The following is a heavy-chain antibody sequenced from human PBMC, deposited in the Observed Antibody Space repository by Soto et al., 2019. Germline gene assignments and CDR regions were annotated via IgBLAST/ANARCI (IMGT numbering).Heavy chain of an antibody. CDR2: IIPIFGTA. CDR1: GGTFSSYA. Sequence: GASVKVSCKASGGTFSSYAISWVRQAPGQGLEWMGGIIPIFGTANYAQKFQGRVTITADESTSTAYMELSSLRSEDTAVYYCASGGWELLYYYGMDVWGQGTTVTVSS. J-gene: IGHJ6*02. D-gene: IGHD1-26*01. V-gene: IGHV1-69*13. CDR3: ASGGWELLYYYGMDV.